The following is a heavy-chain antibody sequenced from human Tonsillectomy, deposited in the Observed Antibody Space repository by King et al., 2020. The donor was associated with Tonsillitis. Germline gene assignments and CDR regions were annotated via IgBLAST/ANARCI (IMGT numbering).Heavy chain of an antibody. J-gene: IGHJ4*02. V-gene: IGHV3-21*01. CDR2: ITMGGGFI. CDR3: STWGAARH. Sequence: VQLVESGGGLGKPGGSLRPSWAASGFSFTTFGMNWVRQAPGKGLEGGPLITMGGGFIFYPDAVKGRFTISRDNANNSLSLQMNSLRADDTAVYYCSTWGAARHWGQGTLVTVSS. CDR1: GFSFTTFG. D-gene: IGHD6-6*01.